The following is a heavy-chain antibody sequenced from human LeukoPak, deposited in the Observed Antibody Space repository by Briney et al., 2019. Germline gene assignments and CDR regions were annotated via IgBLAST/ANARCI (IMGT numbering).Heavy chain of an antibody. J-gene: IGHJ6*03. Sequence: GGSLRLSCAASGFTFEDYGMSWVRQAPGKGLEWVSGINWNGGSTGYADSVKGRFTISRDNAKSSLYLQMNSLRAEDTAFYYCARLGYCSSTSCYVNYCYYMDVWGKGTTVTVSS. CDR3: ARLGYCSSTSCYVNYCYYMDV. CDR2: INWNGGST. CDR1: GFTFEDYG. D-gene: IGHD2-2*01. V-gene: IGHV3-20*04.